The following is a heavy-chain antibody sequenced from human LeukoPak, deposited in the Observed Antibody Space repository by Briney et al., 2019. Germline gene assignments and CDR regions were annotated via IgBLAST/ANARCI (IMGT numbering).Heavy chain of an antibody. D-gene: IGHD3-22*01. Sequence: ASVKVSCKASGYTFTSYYMHWVRQAPGQGLEWMGIINPSGGSTSYAQKFQGRVTMTRDMSTSTVYMELSSLRSEDTAVHYCARDGYFYDSSGYYYPLDYWGQGTLVTVSS. CDR3: ARDGYFYDSSGYYYPLDY. CDR2: INPSGGST. J-gene: IGHJ4*02. CDR1: GYTFTSYY. V-gene: IGHV1-46*01.